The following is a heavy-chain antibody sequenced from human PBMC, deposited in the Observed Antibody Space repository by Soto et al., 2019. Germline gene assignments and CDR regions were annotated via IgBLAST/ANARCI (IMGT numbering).Heavy chain of an antibody. CDR2: INPNSGGT. D-gene: IGHD2-15*01. Sequence: GASVKVSCKASGYTFTGYYMHWVRQAPGQGLEWMGWINPNSGGTNYAQKFQGRVTMTRDTSISTAYMELSRLRSDDTAVYYCARGGPVARWGYVRPFDYWGQGTLVTVSS. CDR1: GYTFTGYY. J-gene: IGHJ4*02. CDR3: ARGGPVARWGYVRPFDY. V-gene: IGHV1-2*02.